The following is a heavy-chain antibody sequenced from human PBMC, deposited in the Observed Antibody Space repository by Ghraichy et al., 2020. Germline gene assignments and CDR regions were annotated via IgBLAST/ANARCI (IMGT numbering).Heavy chain of an antibody. CDR2: ISSDGSNR. D-gene: IGHD3/OR15-3a*01. J-gene: IGHJ4*02. Sequence: GGSLRLSCAASGFTFSTYAFHWVRQAPGKGLEWVALISSDGSNRYYTDSVKGRFLISRDNSGNTLYLQMNSLKTEDNGIYYCVRDDFNDAALFDYWGQGSLVTVSS. CDR3: VRDDFNDAALFDY. CDR1: GFTFSTYA. V-gene: IGHV3-30-3*01.